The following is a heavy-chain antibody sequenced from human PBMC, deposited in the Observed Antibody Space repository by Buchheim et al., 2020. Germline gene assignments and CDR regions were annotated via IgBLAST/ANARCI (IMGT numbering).Heavy chain of an antibody. Sequence: EVQLVESGGGLVKPGGSLRLSCAASGFIVSSYSMNWVRQAPGKGREWVSYISSSSSTIYYADSVKGRFTISRENAKNSLYLQMNSLRAEDTAVYYCARDDIYYYYGMDVCGQGTT. D-gene: IGHD2-15*01. CDR3: ARDDIYYYYGMDV. CDR1: GFIVSSYS. V-gene: IGHV3-48*01. CDR2: ISSSSSTI. J-gene: IGHJ6*02.